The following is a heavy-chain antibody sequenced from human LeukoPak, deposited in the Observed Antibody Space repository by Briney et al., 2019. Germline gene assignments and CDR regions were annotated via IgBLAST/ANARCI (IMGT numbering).Heavy chain of an antibody. Sequence: AGSLRLSCLGSGFRFSSYWMSWVRQAPGKGLEWVANIKQDGSEIHYGDSVKGRFIISRDNAKNSLFLQMNSPRVEDTAVYYCARLKDDVTKFDYWGQGTLVSVSS. CDR3: ARLKDDVTKFDY. CDR1: GFRFSSYW. CDR2: IKQDGSEI. V-gene: IGHV3-7*01. D-gene: IGHD2-8*01. J-gene: IGHJ4*02.